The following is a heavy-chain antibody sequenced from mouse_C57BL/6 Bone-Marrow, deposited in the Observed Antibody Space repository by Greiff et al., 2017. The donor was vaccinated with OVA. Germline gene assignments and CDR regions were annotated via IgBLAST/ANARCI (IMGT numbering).Heavy chain of an antibody. J-gene: IGHJ3*01. CDR2: IRLKSDNYAT. Sequence: EVTVEESGGGLVQPGGSMKLSCVASGFTFSNYWMNWVRQSPEKGLEWVSHIRLKSDNYATPYAESVKGRFTISRDDSKSSVYLQMNNLRAEDTGIYYCIGGGSSPAWFAYWGQGTLVTVSA. V-gene: IGHV6-3*01. CDR1: GFTFSNYW. D-gene: IGHD1-1*01. CDR3: IGGGSSPAWFAY.